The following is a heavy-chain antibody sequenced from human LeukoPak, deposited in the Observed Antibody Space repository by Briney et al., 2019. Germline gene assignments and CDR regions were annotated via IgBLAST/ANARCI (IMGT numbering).Heavy chain of an antibody. CDR3: AREDRHTTNDY. D-gene: IGHD1-14*01. J-gene: IGHJ4*02. V-gene: IGHV3-7*01. CDR1: GFTFSGYW. Sequence: GGSLRLSCAVSGFTFSGYWMSWFRQAPGKGLEWVANINQGETEKQYVDSVKGRFTISRDNAKNSVYLQMNSLRVEDTAVYYCAREDRHTTNDYWGQGTLVTVSS. CDR2: INQGETEK.